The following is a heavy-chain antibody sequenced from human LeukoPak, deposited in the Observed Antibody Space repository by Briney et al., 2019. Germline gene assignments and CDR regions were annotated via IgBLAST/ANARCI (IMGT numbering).Heavy chain of an antibody. J-gene: IGHJ6*02. CDR1: GYTFTSYA. CDR3: ARELIVVVTGYYYYGMDV. Sequence: ASVKVSCKASGYTFTSYAMHWVRQAPGQRLKWMGWINTGNGNTKYSQKFQGRVTITRDTSASTAYMELSSLRSEDTAVYYCARELIVVVTGYYYYGMDVWGQGTTVTVSS. CDR2: INTGNGNT. V-gene: IGHV1-3*04. D-gene: IGHD2-21*02.